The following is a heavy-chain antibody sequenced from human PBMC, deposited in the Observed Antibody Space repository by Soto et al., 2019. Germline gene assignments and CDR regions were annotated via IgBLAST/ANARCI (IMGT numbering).Heavy chain of an antibody. CDR3: ARSTYCNGGSCYPQY. D-gene: IGHD2-15*01. J-gene: IGHJ4*02. V-gene: IGHV3-30*03. CDR2: ISYDGSDR. Sequence: GGSLRLSCEGPGFTFSDYGFHWVRQAPGKGLEWVATISYDGSDRYYRDSVQGRFTISRDDSKNTVFLQMNSLRTEDTAMYYCARSTYCNGGSCYPQYWGPGTLVTVSS. CDR1: GFTFSDYG.